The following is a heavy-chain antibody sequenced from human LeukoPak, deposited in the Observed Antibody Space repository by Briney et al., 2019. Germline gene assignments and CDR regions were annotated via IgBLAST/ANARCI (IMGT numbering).Heavy chain of an antibody. V-gene: IGHV3-23*01. Sequence: PGGSLRLSCAASGFSFSDYAMTWVRQAPGKGLEWVSSTGDDTYYADSVKGGFTISRDDSKDTLFLQMNSLRVEDTAVYYCAKDAIYKNSVWDYFDYLGQGTLVTVSS. CDR2: TGDDT. J-gene: IGHJ4*02. CDR3: AKDAIYKNSVWDYFDY. CDR1: GFSFSDYA. D-gene: IGHD5-24*01.